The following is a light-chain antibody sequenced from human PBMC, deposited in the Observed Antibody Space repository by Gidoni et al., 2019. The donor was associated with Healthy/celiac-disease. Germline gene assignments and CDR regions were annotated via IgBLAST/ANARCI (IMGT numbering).Light chain of an antibody. V-gene: IGKV1-39*01. CDR1: QSISSY. CDR3: QQSYSTLT. Sequence: DIQMTQPSSSLSASVGDRVTITCRASQSISSYLNWYQQKRGKAPKLMIYAASSVQSGVPSRISGSGSGTVCTITISRLPPEDLATYYCQQSYSTLTFGGGTKVEIK. J-gene: IGKJ4*01. CDR2: AAS.